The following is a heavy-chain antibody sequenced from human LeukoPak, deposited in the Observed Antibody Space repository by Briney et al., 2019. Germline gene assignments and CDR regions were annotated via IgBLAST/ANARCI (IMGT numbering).Heavy chain of an antibody. CDR1: GFTFDDYA. CDR2: ISWNSGSI. V-gene: IGHV3-9*01. CDR3: AKDLAYDSSASLDY. Sequence: GGSLRLFCAASGFTFDDYAMDWVRQDPGKCLEWVSGISWNSGSIGYADSVKGRFTISRDNAKNSLYLQMNSLRAEDTALYYCAKDLAYDSSASLDYWGKGTLVTVSS. D-gene: IGHD3-22*01. J-gene: IGHJ4*02.